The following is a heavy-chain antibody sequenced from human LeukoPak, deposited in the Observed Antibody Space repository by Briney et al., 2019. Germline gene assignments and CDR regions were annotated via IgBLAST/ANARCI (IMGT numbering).Heavy chain of an antibody. V-gene: IGHV4-34*01. J-gene: IGHJ5*02. CDR3: ARNPGGWFDP. CDR2: INHSGST. D-gene: IGHD1-14*01. Sequence: PSETLSLTCAVYGGSFSGYYWSWIRQPPGKGLEWIGEINHSGSTNYNPSLKSRVTISVDTSKNQFSLKLSSVTAADTAVYYCARNPGGWFDPCGQGTLVTVSS. CDR1: GGSFSGYY.